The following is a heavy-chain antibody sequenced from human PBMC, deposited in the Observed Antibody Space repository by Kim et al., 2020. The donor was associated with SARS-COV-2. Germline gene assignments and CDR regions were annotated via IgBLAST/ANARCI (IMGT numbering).Heavy chain of an antibody. J-gene: IGHJ4*02. CDR1: GGSISSGGYY. CDR3: AREPYGSGSQHFDY. D-gene: IGHD3-10*01. V-gene: IGHV4-31*03. Sequence: SETLSLTCTVSGGSISSGGYYWSWIRQHPGKGLEWIGYIYYSGSTYYNPSLKSRVTISVDTSKNQFSLKLSSVTAADTAVYYCAREPYGSGSQHFDYWGQGTLVTVSS. CDR2: IYYSGST.